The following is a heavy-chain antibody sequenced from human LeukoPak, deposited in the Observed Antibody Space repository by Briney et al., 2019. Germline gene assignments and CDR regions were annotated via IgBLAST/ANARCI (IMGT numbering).Heavy chain of an antibody. J-gene: IGHJ4*02. CDR2: ISWNSGSI. Sequence: PGRSLRLSCAASGFTFDDYAMHWVRHAPGKGLEWVSGISWNSGSIGYADSEKGRFTISRDNAKNSLYLQMNSLRAEDTALYYCAKGQRGYSGYALDYWGRGTLVTVSS. CDR3: AKGQRGYSGYALDY. CDR1: GFTFDDYA. D-gene: IGHD5-12*01. V-gene: IGHV3-9*01.